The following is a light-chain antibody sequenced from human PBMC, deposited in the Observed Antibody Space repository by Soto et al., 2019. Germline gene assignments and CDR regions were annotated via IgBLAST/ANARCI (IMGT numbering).Light chain of an antibody. Sequence: EIVLTQSPAALSVSPGERVTLSCRASQGIGSTLAWYQQKPGQTPRLLIYDSSTRAIGIPTRFSGSRSGTDFTLTITSLQPEDFATYYCQQFHTYPPITFGQGTRLEIK. CDR3: QQFHTYPPIT. CDR1: QGIGST. J-gene: IGKJ5*01. V-gene: IGKV3-15*01. CDR2: DSS.